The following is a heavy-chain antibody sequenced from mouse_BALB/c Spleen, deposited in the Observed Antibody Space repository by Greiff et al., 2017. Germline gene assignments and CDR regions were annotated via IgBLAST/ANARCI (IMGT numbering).Heavy chain of an antibody. CDR2: INPYYGST. J-gene: IGHJ1*01. V-gene: IGHV1-39*01. CDR3: ARGEYEDWYFDV. D-gene: IGHD2-14*01. Sequence: VQLQQTGPELVKPGASVKISCKASGYSFTDYIMLWVKQSHGKSLEWIGNINPYYGSTSYNLKFKGKATLTVDKSSSTAYMQLNSLTSEDSAVYYCARGEYEDWYFDVWGAGTTVTVSS. CDR1: GYSFTDYI.